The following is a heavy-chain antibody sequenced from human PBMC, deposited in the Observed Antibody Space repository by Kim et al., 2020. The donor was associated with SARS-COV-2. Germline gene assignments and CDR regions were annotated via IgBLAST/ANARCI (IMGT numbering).Heavy chain of an antibody. D-gene: IGHD3-10*01. CDR3: ARRLSNTSGWGSHYCDL. CDR1: GGSFSGYY. CDR2: INHSGRT. Sequence: SETLSLTCAVYGGSFSGYYWSWIRQPPGKGLEWIGAINHSGRTNYNPSLKRRVTISVDTFKNHLSLKLTTVRAPDTAVYYCARRLSNTSGWGSHYCDLWGQGTLVTVSS. V-gene: IGHV4-34*01. J-gene: IGHJ4*02.